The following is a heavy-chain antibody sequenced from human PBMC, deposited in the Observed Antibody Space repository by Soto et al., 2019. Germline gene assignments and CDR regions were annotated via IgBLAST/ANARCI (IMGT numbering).Heavy chain of an antibody. V-gene: IGHV4-61*01. J-gene: IGHJ6*02. Sequence: LSLSCTVSGASFSSGSFHWSWIRQPPGKGLQWIGYIFYSGTTNYNPSLKSRVTISVDTSKSQFSLKLSSVTAADTAMYYCARALRTYRPYDLGVWDPGTMVTVSS. CDR3: ARALRTYRPYDLGV. D-gene: IGHD3-3*01. CDR2: IFYSGTT. CDR1: GASFSSGSFH.